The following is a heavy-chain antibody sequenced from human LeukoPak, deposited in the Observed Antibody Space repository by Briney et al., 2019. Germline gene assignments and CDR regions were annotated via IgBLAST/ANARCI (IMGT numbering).Heavy chain of an antibody. D-gene: IGHD1-26*01. Sequence: GGSLRLSCAASGFTFSTAWMNWVRQAPGRGLEWVGRIKSKLDGGTTDYAAPVKGRFTISRDDSKNTLYLQMNSLKTEDTAVYYCARRRVGATVDAFDIWGQGTMVTVSS. J-gene: IGHJ3*02. CDR1: GFTFSTAW. V-gene: IGHV3-15*01. CDR3: ARRRVGATVDAFDI. CDR2: IKSKLDGGTT.